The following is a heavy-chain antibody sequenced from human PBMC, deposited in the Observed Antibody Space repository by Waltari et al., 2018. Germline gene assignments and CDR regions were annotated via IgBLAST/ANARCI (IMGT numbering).Heavy chain of an antibody. V-gene: IGHV3-53*01. J-gene: IGHJ5*02. Sequence: EVQLVESGGGLIKLGGSLRLSVAAFGFLVSADYMTWVRRAPGKGLAGVSLNLNAYGGGKTYYADSVKGRFTISRDNSKNTLYLQMNNLGAEDTGMYYCARHDWLDPWGQGTLVTVSS. CDR1: GFLVSADY. CDR3: ARHDWLDP. CDR2: NLNAYGGGKT.